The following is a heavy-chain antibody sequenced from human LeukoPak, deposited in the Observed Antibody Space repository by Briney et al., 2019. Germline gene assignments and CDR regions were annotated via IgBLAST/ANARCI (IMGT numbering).Heavy chain of an antibody. D-gene: IGHD5-18*01. Sequence: PGGSLRLSCAASGFTFSSYGMHWVRQAPGKGLEWVAVIWYDGSNKYYADSVKGRFTISRDNSKNTLYLQMNSLRAQDTAVYYCARVRTRDTAMVLFDYWGQGTLVTVSS. CDR2: IWYDGSNK. CDR3: ARVRTRDTAMVLFDY. CDR1: GFTFSSYG. V-gene: IGHV3-30*19. J-gene: IGHJ4*02.